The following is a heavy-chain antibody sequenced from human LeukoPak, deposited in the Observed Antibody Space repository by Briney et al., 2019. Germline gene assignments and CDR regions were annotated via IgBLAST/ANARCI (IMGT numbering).Heavy chain of an antibody. CDR2: IKQDGSEK. Sequence: PGGSLRLYCAASGFTFSSYWMSWVRQAPGRGLEWVANIKQDGSEKYYVDSVKGRFTISRDNAKNSLYLQMNSLRAEDTAVYYCASLRGGVWMVWGQGTLVTVSS. J-gene: IGHJ4*02. V-gene: IGHV3-7*01. D-gene: IGHD2-8*02. CDR3: ASLRGGVWMV. CDR1: GFTFSSYW.